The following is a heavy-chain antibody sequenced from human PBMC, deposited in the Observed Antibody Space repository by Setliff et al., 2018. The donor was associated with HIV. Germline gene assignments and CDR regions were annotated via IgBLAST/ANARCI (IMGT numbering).Heavy chain of an antibody. CDR1: SGSFTGYY. J-gene: IGHJ5*02. CDR3: ARRRSGPQGWLLSNWFDA. V-gene: IGHV4-34*12. Sequence: SETLSLTCAVYSGSFTGYYWGWIRQPPGKGLQWIGHIFSSGSTYYNPSLKSRVAISVDTSKNQFSLQLNSVTAADTAVYYCARRRSGPQGWLLSNWFDAWGQGTLVTVSS. D-gene: IGHD3-3*01. CDR2: IFSSGST.